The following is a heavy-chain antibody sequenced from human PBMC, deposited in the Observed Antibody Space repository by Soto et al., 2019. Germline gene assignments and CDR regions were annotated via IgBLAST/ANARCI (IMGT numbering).Heavy chain of an antibody. V-gene: IGHV4-4*02. J-gene: IGHJ3*02. D-gene: IGHD3-10*01. CDR1: GVSISSTNW. Sequence: TSETLSLTCAVSGVSISSTNWWSCFRQSPGKGLEWIGDIYHSGTTNYNPSLTSRLTISVDKSNNQFSLRLTSVTAADTAVYYCASYASGRFHLAFEIWGQGTMVTVS. CDR2: IYHSGTT. CDR3: ASYASGRFHLAFEI.